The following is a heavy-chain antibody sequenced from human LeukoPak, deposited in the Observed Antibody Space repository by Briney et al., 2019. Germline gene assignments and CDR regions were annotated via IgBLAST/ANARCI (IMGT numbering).Heavy chain of an antibody. J-gene: IGHJ5*02. CDR3: ARKGGGQLVNTRRWFDP. CDR2: INHSGIT. CDR1: GGSYSDYY. Sequence: SETLSLTCGVYGGSYSDYYWSRIRQPPGKGLEWIGEINHSGITNYNPSLKSRVTISLDPSKNQFSLKLSSVTAADTAVYYCARKGGGQLVNTRRWFDPWGQGTLVTVSS. V-gene: IGHV4-34*01. D-gene: IGHD6-6*01.